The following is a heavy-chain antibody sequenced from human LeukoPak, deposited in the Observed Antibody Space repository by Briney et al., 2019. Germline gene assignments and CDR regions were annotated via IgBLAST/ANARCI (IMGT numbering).Heavy chain of an antibody. CDR2: INQGGSQK. V-gene: IGHV3-7*03. CDR3: VRDKGGWNPFDY. Sequence: GGSLRLSCAASGFIVSSNYMSWVRQAPGKGLEWVANINQGGSQKNYVDSVRGRFTIERDDAKNSLYMRMNSLRAEDTAMYFCVRDKGGWNPFDYWGQGTLVTVSS. J-gene: IGHJ4*02. CDR1: GFIVSSNY. D-gene: IGHD6-19*01.